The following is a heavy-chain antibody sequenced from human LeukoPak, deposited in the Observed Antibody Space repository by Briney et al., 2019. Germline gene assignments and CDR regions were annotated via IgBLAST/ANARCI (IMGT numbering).Heavy chain of an antibody. CDR2: LLYTGNT. J-gene: IGHJ6*02. D-gene: IGHD1-26*01. V-gene: IGHV4-39*01. CDR3: ARPGSGHGGTNAGMDV. Sequence: SETLSLTCTVAGGSISSNLHYWDWIRQAPGKGLEWIGSLLYTGNTWYNPSLKSRVTISVDTSKNQFSLRLTSVNAIDTALYYCARPGSGHGGTNAGMDVWGQGTSVTVSS. CDR1: GGSISSNLHY.